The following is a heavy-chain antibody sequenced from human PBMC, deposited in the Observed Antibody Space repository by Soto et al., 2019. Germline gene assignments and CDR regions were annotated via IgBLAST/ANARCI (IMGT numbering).Heavy chain of an antibody. D-gene: IGHD2-2*01. CDR1: GYTFLDYD. CDR2: MNPKSGNT. V-gene: IGHV1-8*01. CDR3: AKEKDFPSVPGTMPIYN. J-gene: IGHJ4*02. Sequence: GASVKVSCKASGYTFLDYDINWVRQAPVQGLEWMGWMNPKSGNTGYAQKFQGRVTMTRSTPLTTAYLELSGLTSEDTAVYYCAKEKDFPSVPGTMPIYNWGQGTLVTVSS.